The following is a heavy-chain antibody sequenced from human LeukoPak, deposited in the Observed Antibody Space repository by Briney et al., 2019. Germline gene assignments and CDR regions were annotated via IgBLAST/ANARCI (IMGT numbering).Heavy chain of an antibody. CDR2: ISSSSDYI. D-gene: IGHD3-22*01. CDR3: ARDRYDSGGYTDY. J-gene: IGHJ4*02. CDR1: GFTFSDFS. V-gene: IGHV3-21*01. Sequence: GGSLRLSCAASGFTFSDFSMTWVRQAPGKGLEWVSYISSSSDYIYYEDSVKGRFTISRDNAKNSLYLQMNSLRAEDTAVYYCARDRYDSGGYTDYWGQGTLVTVSS.